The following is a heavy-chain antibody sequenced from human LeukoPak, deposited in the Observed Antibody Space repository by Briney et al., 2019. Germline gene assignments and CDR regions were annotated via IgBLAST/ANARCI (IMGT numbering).Heavy chain of an antibody. Sequence: SETLSLTCAVYGGSFSGYYWSWIRQPPGKGLEWIGSIYHSGSTYYNPSLKSRVTISVDTSKNQFSLKLSTVTAADTAVYYCAKPGSSRGIAGRRPTKYYFDYWGQGTLVTVSS. CDR1: GGSFSGYY. CDR3: AKPGSSRGIAGRRPTKYYFDY. J-gene: IGHJ4*02. D-gene: IGHD6-6*01. CDR2: IYHSGST. V-gene: IGHV4-34*01.